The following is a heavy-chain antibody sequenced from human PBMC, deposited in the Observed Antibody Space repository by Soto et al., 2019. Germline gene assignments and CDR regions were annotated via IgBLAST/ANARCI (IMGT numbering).Heavy chain of an antibody. J-gene: IGHJ5*02. D-gene: IGHD2-2*01. Sequence: SETLSLTCTVSGGSISSSSYYWGWIRQPPGKGLEWIGSIYYSGSTYYNPSLKSRVTISVDTSKNQFSLKLNSVTAADTAVYYCARFGRYCSSTSCYWFDPWGQGTLVTVSS. CDR1: GGSISSSSYY. V-gene: IGHV4-39*01. CDR3: ARFGRYCSSTSCYWFDP. CDR2: IYYSGST.